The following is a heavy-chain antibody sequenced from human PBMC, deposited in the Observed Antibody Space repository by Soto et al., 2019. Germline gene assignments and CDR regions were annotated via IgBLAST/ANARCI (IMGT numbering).Heavy chain of an antibody. CDR3: AKAPYWNGDYMY. CDR1: GYTFTSYA. CDR2: MNPNSGNT. V-gene: IGHV1-8*01. Sequence: QVQLVQSGAEVKKPGASVKVSCKASGYTFTSYAINWVRQATGQGLEWMGWMNPNSGNTGYAQKFQGRVTMTRDTSISTAYMELSSLRSEDTALYYCAKAPYWNGDYMYWGQGTLVTVSS. J-gene: IGHJ4*02. D-gene: IGHD4-17*01.